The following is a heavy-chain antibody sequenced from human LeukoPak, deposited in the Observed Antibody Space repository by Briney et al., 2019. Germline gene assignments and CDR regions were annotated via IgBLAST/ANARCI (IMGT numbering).Heavy chain of an antibody. CDR3: AKYSGSYYYPPNWDS. Sequence: GGSLRLSCTASGFTFSSYAMTWVRQAPGKGLEWVSGISGSGSSTYYADSVKGRFTLSRDYPKNTLYLQMNSLRAEDTAVYFCAKYSGSYYYPPNWDSWGQGTLVTVSS. J-gene: IGHJ4*02. CDR2: ISGSGSST. V-gene: IGHV3-23*01. D-gene: IGHD1-26*01. CDR1: GFTFSSYA.